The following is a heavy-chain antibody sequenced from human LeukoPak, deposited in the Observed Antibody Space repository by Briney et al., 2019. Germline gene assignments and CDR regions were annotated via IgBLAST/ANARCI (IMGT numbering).Heavy chain of an antibody. Sequence: GGSLRLSCAASGFTVSSNYMSWVRQAPGKGLEWVSVIYSGGSTYYADSVKGRFTISRDNAKNSLYLQMNSLRAEDTALYYCAKDMGLGFGRGPHWGQGTLVTVSS. CDR3: AKDMGLGFGRGPH. V-gene: IGHV3-53*05. CDR2: IYSGGST. CDR1: GFTVSSNY. D-gene: IGHD3-10*01. J-gene: IGHJ4*02.